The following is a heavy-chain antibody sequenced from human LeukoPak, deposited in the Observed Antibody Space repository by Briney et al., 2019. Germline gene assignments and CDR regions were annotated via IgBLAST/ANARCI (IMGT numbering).Heavy chain of an antibody. CDR2: ISGSGGST. Sequence: PGGSLRFSCAASGFTFSSYAMSWVRQAPGKGLEWVSAISGSGGSTYYADSVKGRFTISRDNSKNTLYLQMNSLRAEDTAVYYCAKHYYGSGSYDYWGQGTLVTVSS. CDR1: GFTFSSYA. J-gene: IGHJ4*02. V-gene: IGHV3-23*01. D-gene: IGHD3-10*01. CDR3: AKHYYGSGSYDY.